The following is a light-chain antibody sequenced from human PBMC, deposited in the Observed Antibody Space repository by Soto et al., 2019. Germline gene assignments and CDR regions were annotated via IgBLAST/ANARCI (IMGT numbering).Light chain of an antibody. Sequence: DIQMTQSPSTLCASVGDRVTITCRASQSISGWLALYQQKPGKAPKLLIYDASSLESGVPSRFSGSGSGTEFTLTISSLQPDDFATYYCQQDKSYWTFGQGTKVDI. J-gene: IGKJ1*01. CDR3: QQDKSYWT. CDR2: DAS. V-gene: IGKV1-5*01. CDR1: QSISGW.